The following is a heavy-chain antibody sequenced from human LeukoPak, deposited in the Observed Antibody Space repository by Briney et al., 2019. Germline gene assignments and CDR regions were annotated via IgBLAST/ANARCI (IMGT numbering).Heavy chain of an antibody. V-gene: IGHV1-18*01. D-gene: IGHD3-10*01. J-gene: IGHJ4*02. CDR2: ISAYNGNT. Sequence: ASVKVSCKASGYTFTSYGISWVRQAPGQGLEWMGWISAYNGNTNYAQKLQGRVTMTTDTSTSTAYMELSRLRSDDTAVYYCARDYYGSGSYYHDYWGQGTLVTVSS. CDR1: GYTFTSYG. CDR3: ARDYYGSGSYYHDY.